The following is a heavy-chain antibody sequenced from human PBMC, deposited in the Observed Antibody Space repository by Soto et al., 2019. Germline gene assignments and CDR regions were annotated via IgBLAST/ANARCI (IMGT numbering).Heavy chain of an antibody. CDR1: GGTFSSYA. D-gene: IGHD3-22*01. J-gene: IGHJ6*02. CDR2: IIPIFDTA. V-gene: IGHV1-69*12. Sequence: QVQLVQSGAEVKKPGSSVKVSCKASGGTFSSYAISWVRQAPGQGLEWMGGIIPIFDTADYAQKFQGRVTNTADEYKNTDYMELSSLRSEDTAVYYCAKHSSGVPGYYYGMDVWGQGATVTVSS. CDR3: AKHSSGVPGYYYGMDV.